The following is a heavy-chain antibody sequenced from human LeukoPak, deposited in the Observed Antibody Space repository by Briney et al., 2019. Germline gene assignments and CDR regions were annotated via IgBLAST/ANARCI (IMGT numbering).Heavy chain of an antibody. CDR2: IYSGGST. J-gene: IGHJ4*02. D-gene: IGHD3-22*01. CDR3: ARVQYYDSSGYKKYYFDY. Sequence: GSLRLSCAASGFTVSSNYMSWVRQAPGKGLEWVSVIYSGGSTYYADFVKGRFTISRDNSKNTLYLQMNSLRAEDTAVYYCARVQYYDSSGYKKYYFDYWGQGTLVTVSS. CDR1: GFTVSSNY. V-gene: IGHV3-53*01.